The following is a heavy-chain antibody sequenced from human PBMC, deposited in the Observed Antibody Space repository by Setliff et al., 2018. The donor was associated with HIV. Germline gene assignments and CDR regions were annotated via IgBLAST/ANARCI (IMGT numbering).Heavy chain of an antibody. CDR1: GYKFTKYW. Sequence: TGESLKISCQGSGYKFTKYWIGWVRQMPGKGLEWMGVVYPGDSDIRVSPSFQGQVTISVDKSISTAYLQWSSLQASDTAMYYCARHGQYGSGSYYNRPFDYWGQGTLVTVSS. D-gene: IGHD3-10*01. CDR3: ARHGQYGSGSYYNRPFDY. J-gene: IGHJ4*02. CDR2: VYPGDSDI. V-gene: IGHV5-51*01.